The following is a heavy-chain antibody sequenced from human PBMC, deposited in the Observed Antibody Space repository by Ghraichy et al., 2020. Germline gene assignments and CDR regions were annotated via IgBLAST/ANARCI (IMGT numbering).Heavy chain of an antibody. V-gene: IGHV3-30*18. CDR1: GFTFSSYG. CDR2: ISYDGSNK. D-gene: IGHD6-19*01. Sequence: GESLNISCAASGFTFSSYGMHWVRQAPGKGLEWVAVISYDGSNKYYADSVKGRFTISRDNSKNTLYLQMNSLRAEDTAVYYCAKEKYPIAVAGTYFDYWGQGTLVTVSS. CDR3: AKEKYPIAVAGTYFDY. J-gene: IGHJ4*02.